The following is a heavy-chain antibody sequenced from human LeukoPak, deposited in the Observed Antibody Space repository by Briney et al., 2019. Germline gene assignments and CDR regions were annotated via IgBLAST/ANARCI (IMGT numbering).Heavy chain of an antibody. CDR1: GFTFSSYW. CDR2: IKQDGSEK. J-gene: IGHJ4*02. Sequence: GGSLRLSCAASGFTFSSYWMSWVRQAPGKGLEWVANIKQDGSEKYYVDSVKGRFTISRDNSKNTLYLQMNSLRAEDTAVYYCAKVNWNYAAFDYWGQGTLVTVSS. D-gene: IGHD1-7*01. CDR3: AKVNWNYAAFDY. V-gene: IGHV3-7*03.